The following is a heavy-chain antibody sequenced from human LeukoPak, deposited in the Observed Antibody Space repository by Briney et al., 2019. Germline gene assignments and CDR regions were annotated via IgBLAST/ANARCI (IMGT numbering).Heavy chain of an antibody. J-gene: IGHJ4*02. Sequence: GGSLRLSCAASGFTFSRNAVHWVRQGPGKGLEWVSYIAHHGSNKYYADSVKGRFTISRDNSKRTLYLQMNSLRADDTAVYYCAKDGSWSCTDWGQGTLVTVSS. CDR2: IAHHGSNK. V-gene: IGHV3-30*02. D-gene: IGHD2-8*02. CDR3: AKDGSWSCTD. CDR1: GFTFSRNA.